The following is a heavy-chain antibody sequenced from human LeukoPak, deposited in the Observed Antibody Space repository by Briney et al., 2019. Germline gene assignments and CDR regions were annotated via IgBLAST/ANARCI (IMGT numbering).Heavy chain of an antibody. CDR3: AKEGDSGNYGLLKD. CDR1: GFTVSSYA. J-gene: IGHJ4*02. V-gene: IGHV3-64*01. Sequence: GGSLRLSCAASGFTVSSYAMHWVRQAPGKGLEYVSAISSNGGSTYYANSVKGRFTISRDNSKNTLYLQMGSLRAEDMAVYYCAKEGDSGNYGLLKDWGQGTLVTVSS. D-gene: IGHD1-26*01. CDR2: ISSNGGST.